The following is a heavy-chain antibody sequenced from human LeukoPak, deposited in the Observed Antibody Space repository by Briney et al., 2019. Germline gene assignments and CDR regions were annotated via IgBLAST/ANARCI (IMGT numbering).Heavy chain of an antibody. D-gene: IGHD2/OR15-2a*01. CDR2: INTNSETP. CDR3: ARGDYFVGADV. CDR1: GYTFNYHA. J-gene: IGHJ6*02. Sequence: GASVKVSCKASGYTFNYHAMSWVRQAPGQGPEWMGWINTNSETPAYAQGFTGRFVFSLDRSVSTAYLQIISQKVEDTAVYYCARGDYFVGADVWGQGTTVAVSS. V-gene: IGHV7-4-1*02.